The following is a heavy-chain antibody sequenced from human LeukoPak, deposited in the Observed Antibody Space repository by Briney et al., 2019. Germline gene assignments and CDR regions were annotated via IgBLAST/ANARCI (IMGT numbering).Heavy chain of an antibody. Sequence: GASVKVSCKASGYTFTSYGTSWVRQAPGQGLEWMGWISVYNGNTNYTPKLQGRVTMTTDTSTSTAYMELRSLRSDDTAVYYCARDRLTYYSGSGSDFWGQGTLVTVSS. CDR2: ISVYNGNT. CDR3: ARDRLTYYSGSGSDF. J-gene: IGHJ4*02. D-gene: IGHD3-10*01. CDR1: GYTFTSYG. V-gene: IGHV1-18*01.